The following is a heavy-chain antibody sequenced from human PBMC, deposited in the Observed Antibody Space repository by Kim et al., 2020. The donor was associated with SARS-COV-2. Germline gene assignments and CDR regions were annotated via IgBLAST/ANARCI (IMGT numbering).Heavy chain of an antibody. D-gene: IGHD5-18*01. CDR2: ISYDGSNK. Sequence: GGSLRLSCAASGFTFSSYGMHWVRQAPGKGLEWVAVISYDGSNKYYADSVKGRFTISRDNSKNTLYLQMNSLRAEDTAVYYCAKDMDTAMARGFDPWGQGTLVTVSS. J-gene: IGHJ5*02. V-gene: IGHV3-30*18. CDR1: GFTFSSYG. CDR3: AKDMDTAMARGFDP.